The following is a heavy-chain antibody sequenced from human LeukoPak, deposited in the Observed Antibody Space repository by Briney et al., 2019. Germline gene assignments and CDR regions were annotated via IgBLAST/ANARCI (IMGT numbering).Heavy chain of an antibody. V-gene: IGHV1-24*01. D-gene: IGHD1-26*01. Sequence: EASVKVSCKASGYTFTGYYMHWVRQAPGKGLEWMGGFDPDAAETVYAQKFQGRVSMTEDTSTDTAYMELTSLRSDDTAVYYCASLFNHIVGGASYWGQGTLVTVSS. CDR3: ASLFNHIVGGASY. J-gene: IGHJ4*02. CDR2: FDPDAAET. CDR1: GYTFTGYY.